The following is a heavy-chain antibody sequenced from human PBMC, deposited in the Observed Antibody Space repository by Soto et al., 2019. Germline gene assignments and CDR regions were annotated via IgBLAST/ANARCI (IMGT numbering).Heavy chain of an antibody. Sequence: LSLTWTVPGGSISSSSYYWGWLRQPPGKGLEWIGSIHYTGNTYYNPSFKSRVTTSLDTSKNQFSLKLSSVTAADTAVYYSTRPFGTTTFYFAMDVWGQGTTVTVSS. D-gene: IGHD1-7*01. CDR1: GGSISSSSYY. V-gene: IGHV4-39*01. CDR3: TRPFGTTTFYFAMDV. CDR2: IHYTGNT. J-gene: IGHJ6*02.